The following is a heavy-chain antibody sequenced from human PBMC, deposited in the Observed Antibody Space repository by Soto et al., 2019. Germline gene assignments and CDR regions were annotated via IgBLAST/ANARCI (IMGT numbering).Heavy chain of an antibody. CDR1: GGSISSYY. D-gene: IGHD2-15*01. V-gene: IGHV4-59*08. CDR3: AGHYGYCFDH. CDR2: IYYSGST. J-gene: IGHJ4*02. Sequence: SETLSLTCTVSGGSISSYYWSWIRQPPGKGLEWIGYIYYSGSTNYNPSLKSRVTISVDTSKNQFSLKLSSVTAADTAVYYCAGHYGYCFDHWGPGTLVPVSA.